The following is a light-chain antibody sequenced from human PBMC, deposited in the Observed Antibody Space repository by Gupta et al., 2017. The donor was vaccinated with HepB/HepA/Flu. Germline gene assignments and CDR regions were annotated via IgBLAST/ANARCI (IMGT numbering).Light chain of an antibody. CDR1: QSVLYSSNNKNY. V-gene: IGKV4-1*01. CDR3: QQYYSTPDT. J-gene: IGKJ3*01. Sequence: IVMTQSPDSLAVSLGERATINCKSSQSVLYSSNNKNYLAWYQQKPGQPPKLLIYWASTRESGVPDRFSGSGSETDFTLTISSLQAEDVAVYYCQQYYSTPDTFGPGTKSGYQT. CDR2: WAS.